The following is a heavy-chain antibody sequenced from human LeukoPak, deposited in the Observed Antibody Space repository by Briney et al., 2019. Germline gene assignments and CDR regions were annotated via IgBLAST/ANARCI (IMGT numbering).Heavy chain of an antibody. D-gene: IGHD1-26*01. V-gene: IGHV1-2*02. CDR2: INPNSGGT. Sequence: ASVKVSCKSSGYTFTGYYMHWVRQAPGQGLEWMGWINPNSGGTNYAQKFQGRVTMTRDTSISTAYMELSRLRSDDTAVYYCAREVSGSYLLYMDVWGKGTTVTVSS. J-gene: IGHJ6*03. CDR3: AREVSGSYLLYMDV. CDR1: GYTFTGYY.